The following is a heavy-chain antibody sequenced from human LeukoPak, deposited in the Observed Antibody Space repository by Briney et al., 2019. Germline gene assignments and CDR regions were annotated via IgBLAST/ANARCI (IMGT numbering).Heavy chain of an antibody. D-gene: IGHD4-23*01. J-gene: IGHJ4*02. V-gene: IGHV1-2*06. CDR2: INPNSGGT. Sequence: GASVKVSCKTSGYTFSDYLMHWVRQAPGQGLEWMGRINPNSGGTRYAQKFQGRVTMTRDTSLSTAYMDLSSLTSDDTAVYYCARDPNSFDYWGQGTLVTVSS. CDR3: ARDPNSFDY. CDR1: GYTFSDYL.